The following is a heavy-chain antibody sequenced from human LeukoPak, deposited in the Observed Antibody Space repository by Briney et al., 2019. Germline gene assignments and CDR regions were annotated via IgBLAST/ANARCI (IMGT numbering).Heavy chain of an antibody. CDR1: GGSFSGCY. CDR3: ARGMEAPKQQLVYYFDY. Sequence: SETLSLTCAVYGGSFSGCYWSWIRQPPGKGLEWIGEINHSGSTNYNPSLKSRVTISVDTSKNQFSLKLSSVTAADTAVYYCARGMEAPKQQLVYYFDYWGQGTLVTVSS. V-gene: IGHV4-34*01. D-gene: IGHD6-13*01. CDR2: INHSGST. J-gene: IGHJ4*02.